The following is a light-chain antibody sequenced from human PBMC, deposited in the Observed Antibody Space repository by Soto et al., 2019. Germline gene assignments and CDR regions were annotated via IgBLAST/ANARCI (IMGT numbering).Light chain of an antibody. V-gene: IGKV3-20*01. CDR1: QSVSSY. Sequence: EIVMTQSPATLSVSPGERATLSCRASQSVSSYLAWYQQKPGQAPRLLIYGASSRAAATPDRFSGSGSGTDFTLTISRLEPEDFAVYYCQQYGSSPRTFGQGTKVDI. CDR3: QQYGSSPRT. CDR2: GAS. J-gene: IGKJ1*01.